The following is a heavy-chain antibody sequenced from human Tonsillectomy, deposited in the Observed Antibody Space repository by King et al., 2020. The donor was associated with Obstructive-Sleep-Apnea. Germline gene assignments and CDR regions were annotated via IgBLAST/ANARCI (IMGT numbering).Heavy chain of an antibody. CDR3: TRGYCSGGFCHAAFDV. CDR1: GFTFNSHW. Sequence: DVQLVESGGGLVQPGGSLRLSCVASGFTFNSHWMNWVRQAPGKGLEWVATIKQDGSEKYHVGSMKGRIAISRDNAKNSLFLQMNSLRVEDTAIYYCTRGYCSGGFCHAAFDVWGQGTLVTVSS. J-gene: IGHJ3*01. CDR2: IKQDGSEK. D-gene: IGHD2-15*01. V-gene: IGHV3-7*03.